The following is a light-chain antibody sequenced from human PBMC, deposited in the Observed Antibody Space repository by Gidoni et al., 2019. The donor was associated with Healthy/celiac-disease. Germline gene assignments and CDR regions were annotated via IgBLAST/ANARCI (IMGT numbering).Light chain of an antibody. CDR3: QQYNNWLGT. V-gene: IGKV3-15*01. CDR2: GAS. Sequence: TLSVSPGERATLSCRASQSVSSNLAWYQQKPGQAPRLLIYGASTRATGIPARFSGSGSGTEFTLTISSLQSEDFAVYYCQQYNNWLGTFGPGTKVDIK. CDR1: QSVSSN. J-gene: IGKJ3*01.